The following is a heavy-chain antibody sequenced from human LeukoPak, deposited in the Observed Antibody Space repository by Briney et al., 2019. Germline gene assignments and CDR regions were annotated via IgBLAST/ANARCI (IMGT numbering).Heavy chain of an antibody. V-gene: IGHV3-7*01. Sequence: GGSLRLSCSASGFISSTSAMNWVRQAPGKGLEWVANIKRDGSEKYYVDSMKGRFTISRDNAKNSLYLQMNSLRAEDTAVYYCARVLAGYSQPVYYFDYWGQGTLVTVSS. D-gene: IGHD5-18*01. J-gene: IGHJ4*02. CDR1: GFISSTSA. CDR2: IKRDGSEK. CDR3: ARVLAGYSQPVYYFDY.